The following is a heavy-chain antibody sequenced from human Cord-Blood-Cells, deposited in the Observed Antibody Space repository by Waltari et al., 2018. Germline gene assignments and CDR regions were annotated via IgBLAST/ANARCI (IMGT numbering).Heavy chain of an antibody. CDR1: GGTFSSYA. J-gene: IGHJ3*02. V-gene: IGHV1-69*06. CDR2: IIPIFGTA. Sequence: QVQLVQSGAEVKKPGSSVKVSCKASGGTFSSYAISWVRQAPGQGLEWMGGIIPIFGTANYAQKFQGRVTITADKSTSTAYMELSSLRSEDTAVYYCARVYYDFWSGYYDAFDIWGQGTMVTVSS. CDR3: ARVYYDFWSGYYDAFDI. D-gene: IGHD3-3*01.